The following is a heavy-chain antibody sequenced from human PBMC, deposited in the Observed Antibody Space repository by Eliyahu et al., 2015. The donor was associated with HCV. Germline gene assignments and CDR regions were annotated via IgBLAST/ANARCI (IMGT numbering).Heavy chain of an antibody. D-gene: IGHD4-23*01. CDR1: GDSLGGGNHY. V-gene: IGHV4-30-4*01. J-gene: IGHJ4*01. CDR3: AKDLGGYAKFDF. Sequence: QVQLQESGPGLVWPSQTLPLTCTVSGDSLGGGNHYWTWIRQSPEKGLEFIGYIGSSGATFFNPSLKSRLAISMDMSSNQFSLRLDSATAADTATYYCAKDLGGYAKFDFWSPGILVTVSS. CDR2: IGSSGAT.